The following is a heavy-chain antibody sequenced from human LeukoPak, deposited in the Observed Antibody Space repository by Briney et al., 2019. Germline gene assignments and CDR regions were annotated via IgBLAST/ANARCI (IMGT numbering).Heavy chain of an antibody. CDR3: ARDRTTYDYVWGSYHFDAFDI. CDR1: GFSFSRYN. D-gene: IGHD3-16*02. J-gene: IGHJ3*02. Sequence: PGGSLRLSCAVSGFSFSRYNMNWVCQAPVKGLEWVSSISSSSSYIYYADSVKGRFTISRDNAKNTLYLQMNSLRAEDTAVYYCARDRTTYDYVWGSYHFDAFDIWGQGTMVTVSS. CDR2: ISSSSSYI. V-gene: IGHV3-21*01.